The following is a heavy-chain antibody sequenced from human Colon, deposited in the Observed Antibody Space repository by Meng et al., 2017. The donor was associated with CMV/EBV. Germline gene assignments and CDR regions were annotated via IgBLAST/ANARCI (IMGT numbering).Heavy chain of an antibody. J-gene: IGHJ4*02. CDR1: GYTFTANH. D-gene: IGHD6-13*01. Sequence: QVQLVQSVHRVKEPGALVKVSCKPSGYTFTANHLHWVRQAPGQGLEWMGWIYPQDGGTYFAQKFQDRVTLTRDTSITTAYMELSGLTSDDTAIYYCVRESWYFDFWGEGTLVTVSS. CDR2: IYPQDGGT. V-gene: IGHV1-2*02. CDR3: VRESWYFDF.